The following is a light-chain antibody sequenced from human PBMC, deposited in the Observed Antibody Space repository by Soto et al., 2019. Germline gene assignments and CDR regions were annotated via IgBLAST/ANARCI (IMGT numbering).Light chain of an antibody. CDR2: AAS. J-gene: IGKJ5*01. Sequence: DIQMSQSPSTLSGSIGDRVTITCRASQTISSWLARYQQKPGEAPKLLIYAASTLQSGVPPRFSGSGSGTEFTLTISSLQPEDFASYYCQKLDNFPLTFGQGTRLEIK. V-gene: IGKV1-5*01. CDR3: QKLDNFPLT. CDR1: QTISSW.